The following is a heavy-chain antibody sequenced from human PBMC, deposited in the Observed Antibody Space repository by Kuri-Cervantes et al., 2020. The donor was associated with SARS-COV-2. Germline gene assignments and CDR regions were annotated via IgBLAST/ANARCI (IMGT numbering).Heavy chain of an antibody. V-gene: IGHV4-61*02. Sequence: SETLFLTCTVSGGSISSGSYYWSWIRQPAGKGLEWIGRIYTSGSTNYNPSLKSRVTISVDTSKNQFSLKLSSVTAADTAVYYCASSRASMITFGGVIDNFDYWGQGTLVTVSS. D-gene: IGHD3-16*02. CDR2: IYTSGST. CDR1: GGSISSGSYY. CDR3: ASSRASMITFGGVIDNFDY. J-gene: IGHJ4*02.